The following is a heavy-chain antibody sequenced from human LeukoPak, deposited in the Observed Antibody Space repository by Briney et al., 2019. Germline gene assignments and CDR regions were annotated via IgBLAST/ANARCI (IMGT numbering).Heavy chain of an antibody. D-gene: IGHD2-21*01. Sequence: ASVKVSCKASGYTFTSYGISWVRQAPGQGLEWMGWISAYNGNTNYAQKLQGRVTMTTDTSTSTAYVELRSLRSDDTAVYYCAREDWGGYWFDPWGQGTLVTVSS. J-gene: IGHJ5*02. CDR1: GYTFTSYG. CDR2: ISAYNGNT. V-gene: IGHV1-18*01. CDR3: AREDWGGYWFDP.